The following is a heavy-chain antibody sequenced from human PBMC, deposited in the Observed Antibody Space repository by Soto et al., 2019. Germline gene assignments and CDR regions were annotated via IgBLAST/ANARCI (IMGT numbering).Heavy chain of an antibody. Sequence: GGSLRLPYAPSGFTLSSYLMILVRQAPGKGLEWVANIKQDGSEKYYVDSVKGRFTISRDNAKNSLYLQMNSLRAEDTAVYYCARQSIAAAGIVWFDPWGQGTLVTVSS. J-gene: IGHJ5*02. CDR1: GFTLSSYL. V-gene: IGHV3-7*01. D-gene: IGHD6-13*01. CDR2: IKQDGSEK. CDR3: ARQSIAAAGIVWFDP.